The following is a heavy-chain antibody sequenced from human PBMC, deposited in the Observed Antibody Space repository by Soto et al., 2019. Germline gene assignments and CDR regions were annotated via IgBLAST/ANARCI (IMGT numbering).Heavy chain of an antibody. V-gene: IGHV4-59*01. CDR2: IYYSGSP. CDR1: GGSISSYY. Sequence: PSETLSLTCTVSGGSISSYYWSWIRQPPGKGLEWVGYIYYSGSPNYNTSLKSRVTISVDPSKNQFSLKLSSVTAADTAVYYCARDLHYYGSGSYYGYFDYWGQGTLVTVSS. J-gene: IGHJ4*02. D-gene: IGHD3-10*01. CDR3: ARDLHYYGSGSYYGYFDY.